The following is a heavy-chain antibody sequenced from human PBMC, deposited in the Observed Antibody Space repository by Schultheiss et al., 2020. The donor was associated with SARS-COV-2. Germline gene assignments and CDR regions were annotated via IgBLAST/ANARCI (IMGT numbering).Heavy chain of an antibody. V-gene: IGHV3-21*04. Sequence: GGSLRLSCAASGFTFSSYSMNWVRQAPGKGLEWVSSISSSSSYIYYADSVKGRFTISRDNAKNSLYLQMNSLRAEDTALYHCARGLYDYGDYKRAFDIWGQGTMVTVSS. J-gene: IGHJ3*02. D-gene: IGHD4-17*01. CDR1: GFTFSSYS. CDR3: ARGLYDYGDYKRAFDI. CDR2: ISSSSSYI.